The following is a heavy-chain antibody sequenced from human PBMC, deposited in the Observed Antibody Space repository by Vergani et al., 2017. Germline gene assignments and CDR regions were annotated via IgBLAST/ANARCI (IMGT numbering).Heavy chain of an antibody. CDR2: ISSSSSYI. J-gene: IGHJ5*02. Sequence: EVQLVESGGGLVQPGGSLRLSCAASGFTFSSYSMNWVRQAPGKGLEWVSSISSSSSYIYYADSVKGRFTISRDNAKNSLYLQMNSLRAEDTAVYYCARVMWAAAANWFDPWGQGTLVTVSS. V-gene: IGHV3-21*01. D-gene: IGHD6-13*01. CDR1: GFTFSSYS. CDR3: ARVMWAAAANWFDP.